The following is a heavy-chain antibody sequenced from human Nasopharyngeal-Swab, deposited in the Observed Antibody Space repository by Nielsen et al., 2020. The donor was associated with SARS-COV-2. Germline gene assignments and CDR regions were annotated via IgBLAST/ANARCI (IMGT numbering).Heavy chain of an antibody. CDR2: INHSGST. Sequence: PGKGLEWIGEINHSGSTNYNPSLKRRVTISVDTSKNQFSLKLSSVTAADTAVYYCARGSVVPAAPAVDYFDYWGQGTLVTVSS. V-gene: IGHV4-34*01. CDR3: ARGSVVPAAPAVDYFDY. D-gene: IGHD2-2*01. J-gene: IGHJ4*02.